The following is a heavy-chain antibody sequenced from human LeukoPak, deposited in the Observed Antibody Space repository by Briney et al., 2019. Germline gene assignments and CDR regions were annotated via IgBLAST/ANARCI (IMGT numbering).Heavy chain of an antibody. CDR3: ASHYYDSSGYYEYFQH. CDR2: ISSSSSYI. V-gene: IGHV3-21*01. CDR1: GFTFSSYS. Sequence: GGSLRLSCAASGFTFSSYSMNWVRQAPGKGLEWASSISSSSSYIYYADSVKGRFTISRDNAKNSLYLQMNSLRAEDTAVYYCASHYYDSSGYYEYFQHWGQGTLVTVSS. D-gene: IGHD3-22*01. J-gene: IGHJ1*01.